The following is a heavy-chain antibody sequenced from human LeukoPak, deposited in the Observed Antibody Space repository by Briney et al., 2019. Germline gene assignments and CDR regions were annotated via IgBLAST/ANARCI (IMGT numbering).Heavy chain of an antibody. J-gene: IGHJ4*02. CDR3: ASPRMIRGTITTPFDY. CDR2: ISSSGGHT. D-gene: IGHD3-10*01. Sequence: PGGSLRLSCAASGLTRRLCSMNWVRQAPGKGLEWVSSISSSGGHTFYSDSVKGRFTISRDNAKNSLYLQMNSLGAEDTAIYYCASPRMIRGTITTPFDYWGQGILVTVSS. CDR1: GLTRRLCS. V-gene: IGHV3-21*01.